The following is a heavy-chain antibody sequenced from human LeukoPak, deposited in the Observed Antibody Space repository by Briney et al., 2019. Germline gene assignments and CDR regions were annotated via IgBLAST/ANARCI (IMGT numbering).Heavy chain of an antibody. D-gene: IGHD3-3*01. V-gene: IGHV3-48*01. Sequence: PGGSLRLSCAASGFTFSSYSMNWVRQAPGKGLEWVSYISSSSSTIYYADSVKGRFTISRDNAKNSLYLQMNSLRAEDTAVYYCASEGYYDFWSGRGPTVLGGNWGQGTLVTVSS. CDR2: ISSSSSTI. CDR3: ASEGYYDFWSGRGPTVLGGN. J-gene: IGHJ4*02. CDR1: GFTFSSYS.